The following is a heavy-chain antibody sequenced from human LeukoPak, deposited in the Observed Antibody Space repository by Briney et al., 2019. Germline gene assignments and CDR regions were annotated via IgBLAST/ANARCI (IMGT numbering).Heavy chain of an antibody. CDR3: ARALSWTTESYYYMDV. CDR1: GYSFTSYD. J-gene: IGHJ6*03. V-gene: IGHV1-8*01. CDR2: MNPNSGNT. D-gene: IGHD3/OR15-3a*01. Sequence: ASVKVSCKASGYSFTSYDINWVRQAPGQRLEWMGWMNPNSGNTGYAQKFQGRVTMTKNTSITTAYMELSSLRSEDTAVYYCARALSWTTESYYYMDVWGKGTTVTVSS.